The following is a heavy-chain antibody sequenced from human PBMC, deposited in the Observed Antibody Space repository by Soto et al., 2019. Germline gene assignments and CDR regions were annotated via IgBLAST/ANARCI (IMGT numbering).Heavy chain of an antibody. J-gene: IGHJ4*02. V-gene: IGHV3-30-3*01. CDR2: ISSDVVNY. Sequence: QVQLVESGGGVVQPGRSLRLSCAASGFSFSNFAMHWVRQAPGKGLEWMAVISSDVVNYYYAESVKGRFTISRDNSKNTRYLQMSSLRTEDTAVYYCARGGAWTPEGLGYWGQGTLVTVSS. CDR3: ARGGAWTPEGLGY. D-gene: IGHD2-15*01. CDR1: GFSFSNFA.